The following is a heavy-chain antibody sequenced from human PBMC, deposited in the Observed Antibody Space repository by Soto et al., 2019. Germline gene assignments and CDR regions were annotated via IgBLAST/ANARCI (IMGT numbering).Heavy chain of an antibody. D-gene: IGHD6-19*01. Sequence: SETLSLTCAVSGGSISSSNWWSWVRQPPGKGLEWIGEIYHSGSTNYNPSLKSRVTISVDKSKNQFSLKLSSVTAADTTVYYCARKPFSSGWYGSNWFDPWGQGTLVT. V-gene: IGHV4-4*02. CDR3: ARKPFSSGWYGSNWFDP. CDR2: IYHSGST. CDR1: GGSISSSNW. J-gene: IGHJ5*02.